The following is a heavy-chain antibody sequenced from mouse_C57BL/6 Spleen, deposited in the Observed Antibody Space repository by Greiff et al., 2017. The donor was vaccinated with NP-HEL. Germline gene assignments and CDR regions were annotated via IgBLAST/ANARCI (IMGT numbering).Heavy chain of an antibody. J-gene: IGHJ4*01. Sequence: DVMLVESGGGLVQPGGSLSLSCAASGFTFTDYYMSWVRQPPGKALEWLGFIRNKANGYTTEYSASVKGRFTISRANSQSILYLQMNARRAEDSATYYCARSYYYGSMDYWGQGTSVTVSS. CDR2: IRNKANGYTT. D-gene: IGHD1-1*01. CDR1: GFTFTDYY. CDR3: ARSYYYGSMDY. V-gene: IGHV7-3*01.